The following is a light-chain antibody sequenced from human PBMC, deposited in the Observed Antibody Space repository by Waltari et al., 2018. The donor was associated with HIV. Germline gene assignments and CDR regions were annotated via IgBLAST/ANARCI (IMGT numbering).Light chain of an antibody. V-gene: IGLV2-8*01. Sequence: QSALTQPPSASGSPGQSVTISCTGTSSDVGSYNFVSWYQQHPGKAPKLMIFEVSKRPSGVPDRFSGSKSGNTASLTVSVLQPEDEADYYCSSYAGSNNLLFGGGTKLTVL. CDR2: EVS. CDR1: SSDVGSYNF. J-gene: IGLJ2*01. CDR3: SSYAGSNNLL.